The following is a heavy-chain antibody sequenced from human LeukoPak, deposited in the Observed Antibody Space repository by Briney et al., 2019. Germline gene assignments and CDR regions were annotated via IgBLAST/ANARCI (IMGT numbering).Heavy chain of an antibody. J-gene: IGHJ4*02. CDR1: GYTFTSYA. D-gene: IGHD6-13*01. CDR3: ARATVAAADPFDY. CDR2: INAGNGNT. Sequence: ASVKVSCKASGYTFTSYAMHWVRQAPGQRLEWMGWINAGNGNTKYSQEFQGRVTITRDTSASTAYMELSSLRSEDTAVYYCARATVAAADPFDYWGQGTLVTVSS. V-gene: IGHV1-3*01.